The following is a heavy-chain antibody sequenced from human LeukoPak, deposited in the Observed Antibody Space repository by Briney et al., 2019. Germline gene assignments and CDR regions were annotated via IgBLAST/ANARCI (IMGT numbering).Heavy chain of an antibody. V-gene: IGHV1-2*02. CDR3: ARDSTITGTTFADY. D-gene: IGHD1-7*01. CDR1: GYTFTGYY. J-gene: IGHJ4*02. Sequence: ASVKVSCKASGYTFTGYYMHWVRQAPGQGLEWVGWINPNSGGTNYAQKFQGRVTMTRDTSISTAYMELSRLRSDDTAVYYCARDSTITGTTFADYWGQGTLVTVSS. CDR2: INPNSGGT.